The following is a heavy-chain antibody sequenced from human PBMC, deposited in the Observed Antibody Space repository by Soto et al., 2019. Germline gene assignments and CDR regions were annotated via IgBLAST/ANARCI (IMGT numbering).Heavy chain of an antibody. D-gene: IGHD3-22*01. J-gene: IGHJ4*02. CDR2: IIPMFGKA. CDR3: ARDGTLYDGGAYYYLY. Sequence: QVQLVQSETEMKKPGSSVKVSCKASGGTFSRYTLSWVRQAPGQGLEWMGGIIPMFGKANYAQKFQGRVTITADESTCTGYMELRSLISEDTAVYYCARDGTLYDGGAYYYLYWGQGTLVTVSS. V-gene: IGHV1-69*01. CDR1: GGTFSRYT.